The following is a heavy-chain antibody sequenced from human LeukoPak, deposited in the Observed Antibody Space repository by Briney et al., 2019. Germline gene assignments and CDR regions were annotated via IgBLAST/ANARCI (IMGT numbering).Heavy chain of an antibody. Sequence: SQTLSLTCAVSGGSISSGGYSWSWIRQPPGKGPEWIGYIYHSGSTYYNPSLKSRVTISVDRSKNQFSLKLSSVTAADTAVYYCARGGPYGPDAFDIWGQGTMVTVSS. CDR3: ARGGPYGPDAFDI. V-gene: IGHV4-30-2*01. CDR2: IYHSGST. J-gene: IGHJ3*02. CDR1: GGSISSGGYS. D-gene: IGHD3-10*01.